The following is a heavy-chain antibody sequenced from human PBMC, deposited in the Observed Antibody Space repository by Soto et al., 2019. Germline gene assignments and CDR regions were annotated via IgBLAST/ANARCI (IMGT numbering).Heavy chain of an antibody. CDR2: INHSGRT. D-gene: IGHD3-10*01. Sequence: NPSATLSLTCAIYGVYGGSFSGYYWSWIRQSPGKALEWIGEINHSGRTHYNPSLKSRVTISIDTSKNQFSLKLNSVTAADTAVYYCATLANYGSGSYWDYWGQGTLVTVSS. V-gene: IGHV4-34*01. J-gene: IGHJ4*02. CDR1: GGSFSGYY. CDR3: ATLANYGSGSYWDY.